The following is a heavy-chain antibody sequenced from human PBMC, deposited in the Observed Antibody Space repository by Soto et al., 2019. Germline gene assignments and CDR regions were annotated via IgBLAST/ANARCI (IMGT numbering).Heavy chain of an antibody. CDR3: TRDGMTTGDT. Sequence: TSETLSLTCTVSGASISVHSYYWTWIRQPPGKGLEWIGSSYYSGTTYFNPSLKSRVRISMDTPENRISLNLDSVTAADAGVYYCTRDGMTTGDTWGPGTLVTVSS. CDR1: GASISVHSYY. CDR2: SYYSGTT. V-gene: IGHV4-39*07. J-gene: IGHJ4*02. D-gene: IGHD2-21*02.